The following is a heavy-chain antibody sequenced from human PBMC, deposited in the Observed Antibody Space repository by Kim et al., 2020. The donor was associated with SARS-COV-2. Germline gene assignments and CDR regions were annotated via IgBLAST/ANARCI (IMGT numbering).Heavy chain of an antibody. CDR3: ARSRRGSVRVVYAPIDAFDI. D-gene: IGHD2-8*02. V-gene: IGHV4-31*03. Sequence: SETLSLTCTVSVGSISSGGYYWSWIRQHPGKGLEWIGYIYYSGSTYYNPSLKRRVTISVDTSKNQFSLKLSSVTAADTAVYYCARSRRGSVRVVYAPIDAFDIWGQGTMVTVSS. J-gene: IGHJ3*02. CDR1: VGSISSGGYY. CDR2: IYYSGST.